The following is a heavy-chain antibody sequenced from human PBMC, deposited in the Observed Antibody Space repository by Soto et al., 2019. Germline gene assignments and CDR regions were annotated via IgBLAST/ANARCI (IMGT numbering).Heavy chain of an antibody. Sequence: PGGSLRLSCAASGFTVSSNYMSWVRQAPGRGLEWVAVIYSSGSTYYADSVKGRFTISGDNSKNTLYLQMNSLRAEDTAVYYCARGATVVDYYYMDVWGKGTAVTVSS. J-gene: IGHJ6*03. D-gene: IGHD4-4*01. CDR2: IYSSGST. V-gene: IGHV3-53*01. CDR3: ARGATVVDYYYMDV. CDR1: GFTVSSNY.